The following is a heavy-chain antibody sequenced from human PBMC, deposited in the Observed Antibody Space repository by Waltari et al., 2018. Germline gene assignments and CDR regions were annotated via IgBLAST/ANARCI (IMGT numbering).Heavy chain of an antibody. CDR2: ISAGGDVT. CDR1: GLTFSNYV. Sequence: EVQLLESGGGLVQPGGSLRLSCVASGLTFSNYVMNWVRQAPGKGLEWVSAISAGGDVTYDADSVKGRFTISTDNSKNTLYLQMNSLRAEDTAVYYCAKGPYCSGGNCYQPYFDYWGQGTLVTVSS. V-gene: IGHV3-23*01. D-gene: IGHD2-15*01. CDR3: AKGPYCSGGNCYQPYFDY. J-gene: IGHJ4*02.